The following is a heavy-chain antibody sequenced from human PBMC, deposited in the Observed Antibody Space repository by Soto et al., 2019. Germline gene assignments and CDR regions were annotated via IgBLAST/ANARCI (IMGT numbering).Heavy chain of an antibody. CDR1: GFTFSSYS. CDR3: AKDQDYGGLGGNWFDP. Sequence: EVQLLESGGGLVQPGGSLRLSCAASGFTFSSYSMSWVRQAPGKGLEWVSGFRTSGDGGTTYYADSVKGRFTISRDNSKNTLYLQMNSLRAEDTAVYYCAKDQDYGGLGGNWFDPWGQGTLVTVSS. D-gene: IGHD4-17*01. V-gene: IGHV3-23*01. CDR2: FRTSGDGGTT. J-gene: IGHJ5*02.